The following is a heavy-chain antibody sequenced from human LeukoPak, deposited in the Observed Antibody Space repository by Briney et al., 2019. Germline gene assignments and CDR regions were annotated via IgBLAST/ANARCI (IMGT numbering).Heavy chain of an antibody. D-gene: IGHD1-20*01. Sequence: PGGSLRLSCTASGFTFSSYGMCWVRQAPGKGLEWVSAIRGSGGTTYYADSMKGRFTISRDNSKNTLYLQMNSLRAEDTAVYYCAKDTGRITITVPKDAFDIWGQGTMVTVSS. CDR2: IRGSGGTT. J-gene: IGHJ3*02. CDR1: GFTFSSYG. V-gene: IGHV3-23*01. CDR3: AKDTGRITITVPKDAFDI.